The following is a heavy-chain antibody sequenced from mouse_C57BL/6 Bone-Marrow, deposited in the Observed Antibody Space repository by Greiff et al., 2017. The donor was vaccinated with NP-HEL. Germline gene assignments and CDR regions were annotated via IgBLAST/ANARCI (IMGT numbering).Heavy chain of an antibody. CDR2: INPYNGGT. CDR1: GYTFTDYY. Sequence: VQLKQSGPVLVKPGASVKMSCKASGYTFTDYYMNWVKQSHGKSLEWIGVINPYNGGTSYNQKFKGKATLTVDKSSSTAYMELNSLTSEDSAVYYCARHDGYYPAWFAYWGQGTLVTVSA. CDR3: ARHDGYYPAWFAY. V-gene: IGHV1-19*01. D-gene: IGHD2-3*01. J-gene: IGHJ3*01.